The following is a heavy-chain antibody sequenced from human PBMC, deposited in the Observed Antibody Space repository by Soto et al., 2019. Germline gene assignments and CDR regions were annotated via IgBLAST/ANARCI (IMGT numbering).Heavy chain of an antibody. CDR3: ARQVSRGTDYSYSGYVPGAFDI. CDR1: EYTFTNYW. D-gene: IGHD5-12*01. V-gene: IGHV5-10-1*01. J-gene: IGHJ3*02. Sequence: PGESLKISCRASEYTFTNYWINWVRQTPGKGLEWMGRIDPSDSYISYSPSFQGQVTISTDKSISTAYLQWSSLQASDTAMYYCARQVSRGTDYSYSGYVPGAFDIWGQGTMVTVSS. CDR2: IDPSDSYI.